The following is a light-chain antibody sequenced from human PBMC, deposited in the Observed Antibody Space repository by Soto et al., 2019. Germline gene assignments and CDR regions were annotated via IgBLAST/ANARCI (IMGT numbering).Light chain of an antibody. CDR1: QSVGSS. CDR3: QQYNNWPWT. Sequence: EIVLTQSPATLSLSPGERATLSCRASQSVGSSLAWYQQKPGQAPRLLIYDASNRATGIPARFSGSGSGTDFTLTISSLEPEDFAVYYCQQYNNWPWTFGQGTKVEIK. J-gene: IGKJ1*01. CDR2: DAS. V-gene: IGKV3-11*01.